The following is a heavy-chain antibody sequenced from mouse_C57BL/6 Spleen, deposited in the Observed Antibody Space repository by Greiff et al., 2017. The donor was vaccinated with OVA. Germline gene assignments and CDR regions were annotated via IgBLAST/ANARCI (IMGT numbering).Heavy chain of an antibody. D-gene: IGHD2-4*01. V-gene: IGHV3-6*01. Sequence: EVHLVESGPGLVKPSQSLSLTCSVTGYSITSGYYWNWIRQFPGNKLEWMGYISYDGSNNYNPSLKNRISITRDTSKNQFFLKLNSVTTEDTATYYCARVSMDYDGAYWGQGTLVTVSA. CDR1: GYSITSGYY. J-gene: IGHJ3*01. CDR2: ISYDGSN. CDR3: ARVSMDYDGAY.